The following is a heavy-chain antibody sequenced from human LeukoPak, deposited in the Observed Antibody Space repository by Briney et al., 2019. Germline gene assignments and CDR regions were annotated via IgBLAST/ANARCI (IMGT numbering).Heavy chain of an antibody. V-gene: IGHV4-4*07. J-gene: IGHJ4*02. CDR3: ARHKNCASITHCHFDS. CDR1: GGSISSYY. Sequence: SETLSLTCTVSGGSISSYYWSWIRQPAGKGLEWIGRIYASGSTLYNSSLKSRVTISVDASTNQFSLKLNSVTAADTAVFYCARHKNCASITHCHFDSWGQGILVTVSS. D-gene: IGHD2-21*01. CDR2: IYASGST.